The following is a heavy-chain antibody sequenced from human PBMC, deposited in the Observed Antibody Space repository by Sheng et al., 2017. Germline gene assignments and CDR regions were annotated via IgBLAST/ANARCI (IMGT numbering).Heavy chain of an antibody. D-gene: IGHD4-4*01. Sequence: QVQLVESGGGVVQPGRSLRLSCAASGFTFSNYGMHWVRQAPGKGPEWVAVIWYDGSIKYIADSVKGRFTISRDNSKNTMYLQMNSLRDDDTGIYYCARAMTTVNYFDYWGQGTLVAVTS. V-gene: IGHV3-33*01. J-gene: IGHJ4*02. CDR1: GFTFSNYG. CDR3: ARAMTTVNYFDY. CDR2: IWYDGSIK.